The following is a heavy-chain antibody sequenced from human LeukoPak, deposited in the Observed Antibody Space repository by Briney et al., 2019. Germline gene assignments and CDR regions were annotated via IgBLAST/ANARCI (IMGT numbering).Heavy chain of an antibody. CDR1: GYTFTTYY. Sequence: ASVKVSFKASGYTFTTYYMHWMRQAPGQGPEWMGIINPRGGSTDYSQKFQGRITMTSDTSTSTVYMELSSLRSDATAVYFCARVGSAAATADYWGQGTLVTVSS. CDR3: ARVGSAAATADY. D-gene: IGHD6-25*01. V-gene: IGHV1-46*01. J-gene: IGHJ4*02. CDR2: INPRGGST.